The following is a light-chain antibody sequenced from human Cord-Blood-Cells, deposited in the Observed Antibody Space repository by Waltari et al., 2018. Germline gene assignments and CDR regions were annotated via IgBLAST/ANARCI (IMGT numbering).Light chain of an antibody. V-gene: IGKV3-20*01. CDR1: QCVRSSY. CDR2: GAS. Sequence: ESGLTRSRGTPSLSLGEGATLSCRASQCVRSSYLAWYQQKPGQAPRLLIYGASSRATGIPDRFSGSGSGTDFTLTISRLEPEDFAVYYCQQYGSSPWTFGQGTKVEIK. CDR3: QQYGSSPWT. J-gene: IGKJ1*01.